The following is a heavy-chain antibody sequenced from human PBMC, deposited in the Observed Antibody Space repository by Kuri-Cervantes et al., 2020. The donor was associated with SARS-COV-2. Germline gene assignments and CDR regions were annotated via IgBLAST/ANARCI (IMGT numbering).Heavy chain of an antibody. CDR3: TTLIDY. J-gene: IGHJ4*02. CDR2: ISSSSSYI. V-gene: IGHV3-21*04. CDR1: GFTFSSYS. Sequence: GGSLRLSCAASGFTFSSYSMNWVRQAPGKGLEWVSSISSSSSYIYYADSVKGRFTISRDDSKNMAYLQMNSLKTEDTAVYYCTTLIDYWGQEALVTVSS.